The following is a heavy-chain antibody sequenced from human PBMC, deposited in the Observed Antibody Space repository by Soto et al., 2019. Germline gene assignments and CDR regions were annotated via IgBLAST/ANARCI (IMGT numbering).Heavy chain of an antibody. Sequence: QVQLVQSGAEVKKPGASVKVSCKASGYTFTSYAMHWVRQAPGQRLEWMGWINAGNGNTKYSQKFQGRVTITRDTSASKAYMELSSLRSEDTAVYYCARDGITMVRGAPNWFDPWGQGTLVTVSS. CDR3: ARDGITMVRGAPNWFDP. D-gene: IGHD3-10*01. CDR1: GYTFTSYA. J-gene: IGHJ5*02. CDR2: INAGNGNT. V-gene: IGHV1-3*01.